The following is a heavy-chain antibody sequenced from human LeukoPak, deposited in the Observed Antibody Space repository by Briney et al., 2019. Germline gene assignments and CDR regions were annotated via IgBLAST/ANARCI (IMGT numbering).Heavy chain of an antibody. D-gene: IGHD2-15*01. CDR1: GFTFSSYS. J-gene: IGHJ3*02. CDR2: ISSSSSYI. CDR3: ARDVGEASPADAFDI. Sequence: PGGSLRLSCAASGFTFSSYSMNWVRQAPGKGLEWVSSISSSSSYIYYADSVKGRFTISRDNAKNSLYLQMNSLRAEDTAVYYCARDVGEASPADAFDIWGQGTMVTVSS. V-gene: IGHV3-21*01.